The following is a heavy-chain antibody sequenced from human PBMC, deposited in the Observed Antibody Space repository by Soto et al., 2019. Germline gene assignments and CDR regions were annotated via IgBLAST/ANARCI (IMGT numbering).Heavy chain of an antibody. D-gene: IGHD3-22*01. CDR1: GGSISSSSYY. CDR3: AXTPSYDSSGYYHPTIDY. Sequence: SETLSLTCSVSGGSISSSSYYWGWIRQPPGKGLEWIGSIYYSGSTYYNPSLKSRVTISVDTSKNQFSLKLSSVTAADTAVYYCAXTPSYDSSGYYHPTIDYWGQGTLVTVSS. J-gene: IGHJ4*02. CDR2: IYYSGST. V-gene: IGHV4-39*01.